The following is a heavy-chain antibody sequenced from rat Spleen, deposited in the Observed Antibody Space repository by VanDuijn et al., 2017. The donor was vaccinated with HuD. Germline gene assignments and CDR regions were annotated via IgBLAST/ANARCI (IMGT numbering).Heavy chain of an antibody. Sequence: EVQLVESGGGLALPGRSLKISCAASGFTFSDYYMAWVRQAPTKGLEWVATISLDGGRNFYRDSVKGRFTISRANAKSTLNLQMDSLRSEDTATYFCARAGYLRDWYFDFWGPGTMVTVSS. J-gene: IGHJ1*01. CDR2: ISLDGGRN. CDR1: GFTFSDYY. D-gene: IGHD2-2*01. CDR3: ARAGYLRDWYFDF. V-gene: IGHV5S10*01.